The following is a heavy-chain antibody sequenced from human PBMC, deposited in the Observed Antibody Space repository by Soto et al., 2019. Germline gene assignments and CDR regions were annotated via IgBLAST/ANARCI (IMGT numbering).Heavy chain of an antibody. D-gene: IGHD3-22*01. J-gene: IGHJ4*02. V-gene: IGHV1-58*01. CDR3: AARDSSGYYYDDY. CDR1: LFTFTSSA. Sequence: SVKVSCKSSLFTFTSSAVQCVRQARGQRLEWIGWIVVGSGNTNYAQKFQERVTITRDMSTSTAYMELSSLRSEDTAVYYCAARDSSGYYYDDYWGQGTLVTSPQ. CDR2: IVVGSGNT.